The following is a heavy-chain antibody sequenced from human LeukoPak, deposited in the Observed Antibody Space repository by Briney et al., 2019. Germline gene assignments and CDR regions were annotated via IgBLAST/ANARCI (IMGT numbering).Heavy chain of an antibody. V-gene: IGHV1-2*02. D-gene: IGHD1-26*01. Sequence: ASVKVSCKASGYTFTGYYIQWVRHAPGQGLEWMGWISPNSGGTKYEQNFQGRVTLTRDTSISTAYMEITSLTSDDTAVFYCARPSGSFVLLDAFDIWGRGTMVTVSA. J-gene: IGHJ3*02. CDR2: ISPNSGGT. CDR1: GYTFTGYY. CDR3: ARPSGSFVLLDAFDI.